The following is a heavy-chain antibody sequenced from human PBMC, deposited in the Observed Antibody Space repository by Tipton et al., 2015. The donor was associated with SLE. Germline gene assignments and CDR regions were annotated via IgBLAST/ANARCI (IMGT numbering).Heavy chain of an antibody. D-gene: IGHD3-3*01. CDR3: ARDRGGTDFWSGLGYYFYGMDV. J-gene: IGHJ6*02. CDR2: IIPMLGTA. V-gene: IGHV1-69*05. Sequence: QLVQSGAEVKKPGSSVKVSCKASGGTFSNHDISWVRQAPGQGLEWMGGIIPMLGTANYAQKFQGRVTITTDEITTTVYMELSSLRSVDTALYYCARDRGGTDFWSGLGYYFYGMDVWGQGTTVTVSS. CDR1: GGTFSNHD.